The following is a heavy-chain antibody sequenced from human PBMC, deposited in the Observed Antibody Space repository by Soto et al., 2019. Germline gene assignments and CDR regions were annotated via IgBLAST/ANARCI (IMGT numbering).Heavy chain of an antibody. D-gene: IGHD1-26*01. V-gene: IGHV3-33*01. Sequence: QVQLVESGGGVVQPGRSLRLSCEASGFTFSSYGMHWVRQAPGKGLEWVAVIWYDGSNKYYADSVKGRFTISRDNSKNTLYLQMNSLRAEDTAVYYCARVGVGSDNWYFDLWGRGTLVTVSS. J-gene: IGHJ2*01. CDR1: GFTFSSYG. CDR2: IWYDGSNK. CDR3: ARVGVGSDNWYFDL.